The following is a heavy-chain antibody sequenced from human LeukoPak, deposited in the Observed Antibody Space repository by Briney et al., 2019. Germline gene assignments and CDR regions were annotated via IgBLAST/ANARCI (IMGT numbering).Heavy chain of an antibody. CDR1: GGSIRGYY. Sequence: PSETLSLTCNVSGGSIRGYYWSWIRQPPGKGLEWIGNINYGGHTYYNPSVKSRVTLSVDVSKNQFSLNLTSVTAADTALYFCARTHFDSLGWFDPWGQGIQVIVSS. V-gene: IGHV4-59*04. J-gene: IGHJ5*02. D-gene: IGHD3-9*01. CDR3: ARTHFDSLGWFDP. CDR2: INYGGHT.